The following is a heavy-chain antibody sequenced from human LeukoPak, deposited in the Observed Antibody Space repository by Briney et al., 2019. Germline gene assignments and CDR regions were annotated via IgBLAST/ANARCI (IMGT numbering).Heavy chain of an antibody. Sequence: GGSLRLSCAASGFTFSNAWMSWVRQAPGKGLEWVAVISYDGSNKYYADSVKGRFTISRDNSKNTLYLQMNSLRAEDTAVYYCARDSIAAAGTLDYWGQGTLVTVSS. CDR3: ARDSIAAAGTLDY. CDR1: GFTFSNAW. D-gene: IGHD6-13*01. J-gene: IGHJ4*02. V-gene: IGHV3-30-3*01. CDR2: ISYDGSNK.